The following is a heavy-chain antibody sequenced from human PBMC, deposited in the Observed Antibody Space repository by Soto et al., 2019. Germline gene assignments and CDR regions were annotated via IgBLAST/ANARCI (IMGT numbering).Heavy chain of an antibody. CDR1: GGTFSSYA. D-gene: IGHD4-17*01. CDR3: ARARDKDYGYYVDAFDI. J-gene: IGHJ3*02. Sequence: QVQLVQSGAEVKKPGSSVKVSCKASGGTFSSYAISWVRQAPGQGLEWMGWIIPIFGTANYAQKFQGRVTITAVESTSSCYREPSSLRSEHTALYYSARARDKDYGYYVDAFDILCQGTMVCVSS. CDR2: IIPIFGTA. V-gene: IGHV1-69*12.